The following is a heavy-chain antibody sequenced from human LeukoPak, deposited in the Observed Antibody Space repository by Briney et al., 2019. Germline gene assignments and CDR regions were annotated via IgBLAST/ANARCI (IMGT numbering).Heavy chain of an antibody. Sequence: PGGSLRLSCAASGFTFSDYSMTWVRQAPEKGLEWVANIKPSGSEKHYADSVEGRFTISRDNAKNSLYLQMNSLRAEDTAVYYCARDLDTYVVLTAYDTFDIRGQGTMVTVSS. V-gene: IGHV3-7*01. J-gene: IGHJ3*02. CDR3: ARDLDTYVVLTAYDTFDI. CDR2: IKPSGSEK. CDR1: GFTFSDYS. D-gene: IGHD2-21*02.